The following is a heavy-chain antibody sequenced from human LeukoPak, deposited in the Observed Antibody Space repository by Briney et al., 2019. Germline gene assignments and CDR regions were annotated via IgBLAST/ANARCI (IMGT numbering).Heavy chain of an antibody. CDR2: INPNSGGT. CDR1: GYIFTGYC. V-gene: IGHV1-2*06. D-gene: IGHD6-19*01. Sequence: EASVRVSCKASGYIFTGYCIHWVRQAPGQGLEWMGRINPNSGGTNYAQKFQGRVTMTRDTSISTAYMELSSLRSDDTAVYYCARGQPYSSGWYGDYWGQGTLVTVSS. CDR3: ARGQPYSSGWYGDY. J-gene: IGHJ4*02.